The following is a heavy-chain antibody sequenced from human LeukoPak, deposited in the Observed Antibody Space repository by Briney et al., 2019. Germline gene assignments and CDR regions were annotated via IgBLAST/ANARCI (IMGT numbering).Heavy chain of an antibody. Sequence: ASVKVSCKASGYTFSIYGISWVREAPGQGLEWMGSISDYNGDTHYAQKFQGRVTMSTDTSTNIAYLELTSLRSDDTAVYYCARDQGLRYLALASIFDSWGQGTVVTVSS. V-gene: IGHV1-18*01. D-gene: IGHD3-16*01. CDR2: ISDYNGDT. CDR3: ARDQGLRYLALASIFDS. J-gene: IGHJ4*02. CDR1: GYTFSIYG.